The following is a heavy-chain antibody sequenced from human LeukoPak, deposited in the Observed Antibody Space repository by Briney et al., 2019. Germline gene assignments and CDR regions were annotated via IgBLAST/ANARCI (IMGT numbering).Heavy chain of an antibody. Sequence: PSETLSLTCTVSGGSISSSSYYWGWIRQPPGKGLEWIGSFYYSGSTYYNPSLKSRVTISVDTSKNQFSLKLSSVTAADTAVYYCASYNNWNDVWFDPWGQGTLVTVSS. J-gene: IGHJ5*02. CDR3: ASYNNWNDVWFDP. CDR1: GGSISSSSYY. CDR2: FYYSGST. V-gene: IGHV4-39*01. D-gene: IGHD1-1*01.